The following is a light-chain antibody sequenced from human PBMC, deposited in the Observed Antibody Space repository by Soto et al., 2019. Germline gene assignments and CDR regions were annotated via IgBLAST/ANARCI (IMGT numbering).Light chain of an antibody. V-gene: IGKV3-20*01. CDR2: GAS. CDR1: QSVSNDF. J-gene: IGKJ1*01. Sequence: EIVLTQSPGILSLSPGERATLSCRASQSVSNDFLAWYQQKPGQAPRLLIYGASTRATDVPDRFSGSGSGADFTLTISRLEPEDFALYYCHQYNNWPWTFGQGTKVDIK. CDR3: HQYNNWPWT.